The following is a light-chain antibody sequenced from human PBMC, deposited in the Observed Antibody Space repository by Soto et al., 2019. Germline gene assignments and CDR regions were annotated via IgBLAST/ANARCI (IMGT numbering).Light chain of an antibody. Sequence: DIQMTQSPSSLSASLGDRVAITCRASQSISSYLNWYQQKPGKAPKVLIYAASNLQSGVPSRFSGSGSGTDFTLTISSLQPEDFATYYCQQSYSIRRTFGPGTKVDIK. CDR3: QQSYSIRRT. CDR2: AAS. CDR1: QSISSY. V-gene: IGKV1-39*01. J-gene: IGKJ3*01.